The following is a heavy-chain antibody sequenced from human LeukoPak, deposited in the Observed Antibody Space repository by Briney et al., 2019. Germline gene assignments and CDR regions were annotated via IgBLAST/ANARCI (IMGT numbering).Heavy chain of an antibody. J-gene: IGHJ4*02. CDR2: INPNSGGT. V-gene: IGHV1-2*04. Sequence: GASVKVSCKSSGYTFTGYYMHWVRQAPGQGLEWMGWINPNSGGTNYAQKFQGWVTMTRDTSISTAYMELSRLRSDDTAVYYCARARYCSSTSCLGDYFDYWGQGTLVTVSS. CDR1: GYTFTGYY. D-gene: IGHD2-2*01. CDR3: ARARYCSSTSCLGDYFDY.